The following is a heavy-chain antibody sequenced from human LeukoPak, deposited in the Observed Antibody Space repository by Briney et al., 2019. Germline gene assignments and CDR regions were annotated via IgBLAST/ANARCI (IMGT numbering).Heavy chain of an antibody. CDR1: GYTFTGYH. V-gene: IGHV1-2*06. CDR3: ARDYCSSTSCLFDY. CDR2: INPNSGDT. D-gene: IGHD2-2*01. J-gene: IGHJ4*02. Sequence: EASVKVSCKTSGYTFTGYHMHWVRQAPGQGLEWMGRINPNSGDTNCAQKFQGRVTMTRDTSISTAYMELSRLTSDDTAMYYCARDYCSSTSCLFDYWGQGTLVTVSS.